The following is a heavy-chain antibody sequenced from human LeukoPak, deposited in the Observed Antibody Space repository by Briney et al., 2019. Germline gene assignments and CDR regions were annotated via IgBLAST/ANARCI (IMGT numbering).Heavy chain of an antibody. CDR2: IYYSGST. Sequence: SETLSLTCTVAGGSISSYYWSWIRQPPWKGLEWIGYIYYSGSTNYNPSLKSRLTISVNTSKNQFPLNLSSVTAADTAVYYCARDRYGMDVWGQGTTVTVSS. CDR1: GGSISSYY. V-gene: IGHV4-59*01. J-gene: IGHJ6*02. CDR3: ARDRYGMDV.